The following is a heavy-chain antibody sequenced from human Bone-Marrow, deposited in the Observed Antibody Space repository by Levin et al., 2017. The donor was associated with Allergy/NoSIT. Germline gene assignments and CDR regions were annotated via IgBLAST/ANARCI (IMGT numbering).Heavy chain of an antibody. J-gene: IGHJ6*02. CDR2: IYYSGST. Sequence: PSETLSLTCTVSGGSVSSGSYYWSWIRQPPGKGLEWIGYIYYSGSTNYNPSLKSRVTISVDTSKNQFSLKLSSVTAADTAVYYCARDKVRRRWQLAPHDLNRGYMDVWGQGTTVTVSS. V-gene: IGHV4-61*01. CDR1: GGSVSSGSYY. D-gene: IGHD5-24*01. CDR3: ARDKVRRRWQLAPHDLNRGYMDV.